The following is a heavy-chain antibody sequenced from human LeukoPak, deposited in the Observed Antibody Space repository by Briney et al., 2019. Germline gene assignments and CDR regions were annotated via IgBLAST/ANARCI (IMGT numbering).Heavy chain of an antibody. CDR3: ARDMDDILPQGTYMDV. Sequence: GGSLRLSCAASGFTFSSSAMSWVRQAPGKGLEWVSKISGSGSGGGTYYADSVKGRFTIARDNSKNTLYLQMNSLRAEDTAVYYCARDMDDILPQGTYMDVWGKGTTVTVSS. D-gene: IGHD3-9*01. CDR1: GFTFSSSA. CDR2: ISGSGSGGGT. J-gene: IGHJ6*03. V-gene: IGHV3-23*01.